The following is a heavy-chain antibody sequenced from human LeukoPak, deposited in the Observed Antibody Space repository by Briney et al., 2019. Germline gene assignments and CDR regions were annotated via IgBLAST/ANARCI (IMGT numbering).Heavy chain of an antibody. J-gene: IGHJ4*02. V-gene: IGHV3-66*01. Sequence: GGSLRLSCTASGFSVSGNYMNWVRQAPGKGLEWVSVIYSGGEPYYADSVRGRFTISRDNSKNTLYLQMNSLRAEDTAVYYCARDRGAYYYETGYWGQGILVTVSS. CDR1: GFSVSGNY. D-gene: IGHD3-22*01. CDR3: ARDRGAYYYETGY. CDR2: IYSGGEP.